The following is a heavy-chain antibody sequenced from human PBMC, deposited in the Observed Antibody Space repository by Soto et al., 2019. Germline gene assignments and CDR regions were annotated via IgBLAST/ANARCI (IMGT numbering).Heavy chain of an antibody. D-gene: IGHD2-15*01. CDR2: VWFDGSDK. J-gene: IGHJ3*02. Sequence: PGGSLRLSCAASGFTFSTYGMHWVRQAPGKGLEWVALVWFDGSDKYSSDSVKGRFTISRDNSKNTLYLQMNSLRAEDTAVYYCARLYCSASSCYSVGGFDIWGQGTVVTVSS. CDR3: ARLYCSASSCYSVGGFDI. V-gene: IGHV3-33*01. CDR1: GFTFSTYG.